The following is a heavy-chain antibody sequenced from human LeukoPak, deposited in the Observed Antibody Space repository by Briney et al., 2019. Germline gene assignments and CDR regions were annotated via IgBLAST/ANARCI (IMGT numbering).Heavy chain of an antibody. Sequence: GGSLRLSCAASGFTFSSYEMNWVRQAPGKGLEWVSSISSRGDTIYHADSVKGRFAISRDNAKNSLYLQMNSLRVEDTAVYYCASYCSDTSCYGVDYWGRGTLVTVSS. CDR2: ISSRGDTI. V-gene: IGHV3-48*03. CDR1: GFTFSSYE. CDR3: ASYCSDTSCYGVDY. J-gene: IGHJ4*02. D-gene: IGHD2-2*01.